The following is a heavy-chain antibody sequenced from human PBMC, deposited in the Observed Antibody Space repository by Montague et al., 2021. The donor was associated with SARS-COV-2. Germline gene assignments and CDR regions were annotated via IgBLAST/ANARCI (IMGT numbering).Heavy chain of an antibody. D-gene: IGHD3-10*01. Sequence: SETLSLTCAVSGXSFSGYYWCWICQPPGKGLELMGEMNNSGSTNYKPYPRSRVTISVATSTTQFPLKLSPVTAAATAASYCAWGRRTLLSLVELLTGGDYYGMDVWGQGTTVTVSS. J-gene: IGHJ6*02. CDR3: AWGRRTLLSLVELLTGGDYYGMDV. V-gene: IGHV4-34*01. CDR1: GXSFSGYY. CDR2: MNNSGST.